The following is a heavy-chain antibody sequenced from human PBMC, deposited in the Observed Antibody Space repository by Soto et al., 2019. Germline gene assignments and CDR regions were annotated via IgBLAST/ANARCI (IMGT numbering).Heavy chain of an antibody. J-gene: IGHJ3*02. Sequence: QVQVVESGGGVVQPGRSLRLSCAASGFTFSIYAMHWVRQAPGKGLEWLASISHDGNNRYYAGSVRGRFTISRDNSRXTXXXXXXXXXXXXTXXYXXXXXXXATVAFDIWGQGTMVTVSS. CDR2: ISHDGNNR. CDR3: XXXXXATVAFDI. V-gene: IGHV3-30-3*01. D-gene: IGHD1-1*01. CDR1: GFTFSIYA.